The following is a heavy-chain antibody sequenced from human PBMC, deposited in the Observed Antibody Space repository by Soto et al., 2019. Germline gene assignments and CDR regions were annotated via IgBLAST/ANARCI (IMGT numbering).Heavy chain of an antibody. D-gene: IGHD6-13*01. CDR2: IIPIFGTT. CDR3: ARVSSSWYKDYFDY. CDR1: GGTFSNYA. V-gene: IGHV1-69*13. Sequence: SVKVSCKASGGTFSNYAISWVRQAPGQGLEWMGGIIPIFGTTNYAQRFQGRVTITADESTSTAYMELSSLRSEDTAVYYCARVSSSWYKDYFDYWGQGTLVTVS. J-gene: IGHJ4*02.